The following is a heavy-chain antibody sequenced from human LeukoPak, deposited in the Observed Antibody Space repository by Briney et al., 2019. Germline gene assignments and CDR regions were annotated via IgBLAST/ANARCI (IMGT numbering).Heavy chain of an antibody. CDR2: ISGSGDST. Sequence: GGSLRLSCAASRFTFSSYAMSWVRQAPGKGLEWVSGISGSGDSTYYADSVKGRFTLSRDNSKNTLYLQMNSLRAEDTAVYYCARDKFYSSSYFDYWGQGTLVTVSS. CDR3: ARDKFYSSSYFDY. J-gene: IGHJ4*02. V-gene: IGHV3-23*01. CDR1: RFTFSSYA. D-gene: IGHD6-13*01.